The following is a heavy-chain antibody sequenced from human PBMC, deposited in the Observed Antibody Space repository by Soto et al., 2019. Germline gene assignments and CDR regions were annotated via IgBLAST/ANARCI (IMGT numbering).Heavy chain of an antibody. J-gene: IGHJ4*02. CDR1: GGSISSGDYY. CDR2: IYYSGST. CDR3: ARDQDGITANFDY. Sequence: SETLPLTCTVSGGSISSGDYYWSWIRQPPGKGLEWIGYIYYSGSTYYNPSLKSRVTISVDTSKNQFSLKLSSVTAADTAVYYCARDQDGITANFDYWGQGTLVTVSS. D-gene: IGHD3-16*01. V-gene: IGHV4-30-4*01.